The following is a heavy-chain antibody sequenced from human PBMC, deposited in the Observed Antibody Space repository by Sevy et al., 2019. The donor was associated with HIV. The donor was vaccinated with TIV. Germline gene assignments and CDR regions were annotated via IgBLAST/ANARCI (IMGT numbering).Heavy chain of an antibody. CDR3: TRQIGLQSIFDY. V-gene: IGHV3-49*04. D-gene: IGHD2-21*01. CDR2: LKSKADGGTV. J-gene: IGHJ4*02. CDR1: GFTFGDYA. Sequence: GGSLRLSCTTSGFTFGDYAMNWVRQAPGKGLEWVAFLKSKADGGTVDHAASVKGRFTISRDDSKSIAYLQMNDLTTEDTGVYYCTRQIGLQSIFDYWGQGALVTVSS.